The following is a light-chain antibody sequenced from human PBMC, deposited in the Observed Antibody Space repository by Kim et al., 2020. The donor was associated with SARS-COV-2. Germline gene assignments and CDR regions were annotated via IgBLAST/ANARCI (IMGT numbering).Light chain of an antibody. CDR2: EVS. Sequence: GQSINISCTGASSDVGSYNLASWFQQHPGKAPKLMIYEVSERPSGVSNRFSGSKSGNTASLTISGLQAEDEADYYCCSYAGGSSYVFGAGTKVTVL. CDR1: SSDVGSYNL. J-gene: IGLJ1*01. CDR3: CSYAGGSSYV. V-gene: IGLV2-23*02.